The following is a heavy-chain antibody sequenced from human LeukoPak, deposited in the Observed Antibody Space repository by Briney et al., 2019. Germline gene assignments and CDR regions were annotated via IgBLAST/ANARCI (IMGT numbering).Heavy chain of an antibody. CDR1: GFTVSGDY. V-gene: IGHV3-53*01. CDR2: IYSGGTT. J-gene: IGHJ3*01. CDR3: ARMSQGAFNV. Sequence: PGGSLRLSCAASGFTVSGDYMSWVRQAPGKGLEWVSIIYSGGTTYYGDSVKGRFTISRDNSKNTLDLQMNSLRAEDTAVYYCARMSQGAFNVWGQGTMVTVSS.